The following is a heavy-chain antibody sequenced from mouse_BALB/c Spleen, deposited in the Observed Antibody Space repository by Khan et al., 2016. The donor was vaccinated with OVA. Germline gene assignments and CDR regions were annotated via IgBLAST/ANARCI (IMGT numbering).Heavy chain of an antibody. J-gene: IGHJ3*01. Sequence: VQLKQSGPELMKPGASVKISCKASGYSFTNYYIHWVIQSHGKSLEWIGYIDPFSGGTTYNQKFKGKATLTVDKSSSNAYIHLSNLPSEDSAVSYCTRHGVVAWFTYWGQGTLVTVSA. CDR3: TRHGVVAWFTY. CDR2: IDPFSGGT. V-gene: IGHV1S135*01. D-gene: IGHD1-1*02. CDR1: GYSFTNYY.